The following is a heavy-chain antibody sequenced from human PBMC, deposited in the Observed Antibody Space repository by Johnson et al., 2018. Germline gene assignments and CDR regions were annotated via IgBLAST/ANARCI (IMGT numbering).Heavy chain of an antibody. D-gene: IGHD6-13*01. CDR1: RFTVSSYW. V-gene: IGHV3-7*01. Sequence: ERLVQSGGGLVQPRGSMRLSCAASRFTVSSYWMSWVRQAPGKGLEWVANLKQAGSEKDYVASVKGRFPIHRENAKTALYLQTNSRRAADTAVSYCARDLGGSSSWYYYYYYRDVWGKGTTVTVSS. J-gene: IGHJ6*03. CDR3: ARDLGGSSSWYYYYYYRDV. CDR2: LKQAGSEK.